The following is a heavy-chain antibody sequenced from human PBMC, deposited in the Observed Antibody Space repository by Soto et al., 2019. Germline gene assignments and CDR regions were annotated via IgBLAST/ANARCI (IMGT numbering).Heavy chain of an antibody. J-gene: IGHJ5*02. D-gene: IGHD6-19*01. CDR1: GGSISPYY. CDR3: ARLQAVAGTGDWFDP. V-gene: IGHV4-59*08. CDR2: IHYSGST. Sequence: QVQLQESGPGLVKPSETLSLTCTVSGGSISPYYWRWIRQSPGKGLEWIGYIHYSGSTNYNPSLKSPVTISVDTSKKQFSLQLRFVPAADTAVYYCARLQAVAGTGDWFDPWGQGTLVTVST.